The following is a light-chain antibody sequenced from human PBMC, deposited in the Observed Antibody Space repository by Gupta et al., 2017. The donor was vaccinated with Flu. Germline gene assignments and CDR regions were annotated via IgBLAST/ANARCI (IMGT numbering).Light chain of an antibody. J-gene: IGKJ4*01. CDR3: QQDKNYPLT. V-gene: IGKV1-16*02. CDR1: QDISNS. Sequence: PSSLSASVGDRVTITCRASQDISNSLAWFQQKPEKAPKSLIYAASRLQSGVPSKFSGSGSGTDFTLTISSLQPEDFATYFCQQDKNYPLTFGGGTRVEIK. CDR2: AAS.